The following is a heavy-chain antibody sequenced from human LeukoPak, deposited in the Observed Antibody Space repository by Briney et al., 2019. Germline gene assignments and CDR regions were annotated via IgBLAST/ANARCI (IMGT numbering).Heavy chain of an antibody. J-gene: IGHJ4*02. D-gene: IGHD3-22*01. V-gene: IGHV3-23*01. CDR1: GFTFSSYA. CDR3: AKGAPSSGYLSGY. CDR2: ISFSGGST. Sequence: GGSLRLSCAASGFTFSSYAMSWVRQAPGRGLEWISSISFSGGSTYYAGSVKGRFTISRDNSKNTLYLQMNSMRAEDTAVYYCAKGAPSSGYLSGYWGQGTLVTVSS.